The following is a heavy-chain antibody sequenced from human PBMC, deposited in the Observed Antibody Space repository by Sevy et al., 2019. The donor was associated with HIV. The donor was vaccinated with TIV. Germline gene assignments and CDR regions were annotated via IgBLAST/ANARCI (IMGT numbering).Heavy chain of an antibody. CDR3: AREMGGYSSGRPIGYMDV. V-gene: IGHV3-30-3*01. J-gene: IGHJ6*03. CDR1: GFTFSSYA. D-gene: IGHD2-2*02. CDR2: ISYDGSNK. Sequence: GGSLRLSCAASGFTFSSYAMHWVRQAPGKGLEWVAVISYDGSNKYYADSVKGRFTISRDNSKNTLYLQMNSLRAEDTAVYYCAREMGGYSSGRPIGYMDVWGKGTTVTVSS.